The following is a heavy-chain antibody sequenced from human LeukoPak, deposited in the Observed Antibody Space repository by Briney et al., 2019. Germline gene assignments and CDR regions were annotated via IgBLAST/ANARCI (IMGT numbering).Heavy chain of an antibody. Sequence: GGSLRLSCAASGFTFSSHAMSWVRQAPGKGLEWVSAISGSGGSTYYADSVMGRFTISRDNSKNTLYLQMNSLRAEDTAVYYCAKDGGSSSCVYWGQGTLVTVSS. CDR3: AKDGGSSSCVY. J-gene: IGHJ4*02. D-gene: IGHD6-13*01. CDR2: ISGSGGST. CDR1: GFTFSSHA. V-gene: IGHV3-23*01.